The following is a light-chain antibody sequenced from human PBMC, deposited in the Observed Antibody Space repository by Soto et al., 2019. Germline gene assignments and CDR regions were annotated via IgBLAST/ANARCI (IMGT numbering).Light chain of an antibody. CDR1: SSDVGGYRY. V-gene: IGLV2-14*01. CDR2: EVS. Sequence: QSVLTQPASVSGSPGQSITISCTGTSSDVGGYRYVSWYQQHPGKVPKLIIYEVSHRPSGVSSRFSGSKSGNTASLTISGLQAEDEADYYCSAYTVSRTYVFGTGTKVTVL. J-gene: IGLJ1*01. CDR3: SAYTVSRTYV.